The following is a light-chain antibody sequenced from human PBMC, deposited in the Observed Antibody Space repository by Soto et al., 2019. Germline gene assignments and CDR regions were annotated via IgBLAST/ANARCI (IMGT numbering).Light chain of an antibody. CDR3: QQSYSTPWT. CDR1: QSISNH. Sequence: DIKMTQSPSSLSASVGDRITITCRASQSISNHLNWYQQTQGKAPKLLIYAASSLQSGVPSRFSGSGSGTDFTLTISSLQPEDFATYYCQQSYSTPWTFGQGTKVEI. V-gene: IGKV1-39*01. J-gene: IGKJ1*01. CDR2: AAS.